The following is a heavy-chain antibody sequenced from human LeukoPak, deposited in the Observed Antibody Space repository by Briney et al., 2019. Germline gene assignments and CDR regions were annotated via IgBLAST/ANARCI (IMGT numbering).Heavy chain of an antibody. Sequence: SETLSLTCAVSGGPFSGYSWAWIRQPPGKGLEWIGEINHSGSTHYDPSLKRGVTISVDTSKNQLSLSLTSVTAAGTAVYYCARSAAGTGGDFDYWGQGSLVTVSS. CDR1: GGPFSGYS. J-gene: IGHJ4*02. V-gene: IGHV4-34*01. D-gene: IGHD6-13*01. CDR2: INHSGST. CDR3: ARSAAGTGGDFDY.